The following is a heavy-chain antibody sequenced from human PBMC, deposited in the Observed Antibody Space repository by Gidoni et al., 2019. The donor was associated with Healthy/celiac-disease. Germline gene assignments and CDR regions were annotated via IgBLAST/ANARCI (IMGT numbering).Heavy chain of an antibody. D-gene: IGHD3-3*01. CDR2: INHSGST. J-gene: IGHJ4*02. V-gene: IGHV4-34*01. CDR1: GGSFSGYY. CDR3: ARFRRYGYYAEEVDY. Sequence: QVQLQQWGAGLLKPSETLSLTCAVYGGSFSGYYWSWIRQPPGKGLEWIGEINHSGSTNYNPSLKSRVTISVDTSKNQFSLKLSSVTAADTAVYYCARFRRYGYYAEEVDYWGQGTLVTVSS.